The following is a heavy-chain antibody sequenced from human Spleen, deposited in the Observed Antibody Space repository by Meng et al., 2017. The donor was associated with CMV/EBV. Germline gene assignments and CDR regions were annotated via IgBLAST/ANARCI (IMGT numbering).Heavy chain of an antibody. CDR3: AKDKANYYYYYGMDV. J-gene: IGHJ6*02. CDR2: IRYDGSNK. V-gene: IGHV3-30*02. Sequence: GESLKISCAASGFTVSNAWMSWVRQAAGKGLEWVAFIRYDGSNKYYADSVKGRFTISRDNSKNTLYLQMNSLRAEDTAVYYCAKDKANYYYYYGMDVWGQGTTVTVSS. CDR1: GFTVSNAW.